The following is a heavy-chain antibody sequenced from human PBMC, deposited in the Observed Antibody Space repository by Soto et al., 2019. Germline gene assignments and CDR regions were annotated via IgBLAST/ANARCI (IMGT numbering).Heavy chain of an antibody. J-gene: IGHJ6*03. D-gene: IGHD5-12*01. Sequence: VQLAQSGAEVKKPGASVKVSCKTSGDSFNDYYIHWVRQAPGQGLEWMGRINPNGGATKYAQKFQGRVTVTRDTSIRTVYMELSSLRSDDTAVYYCARESGGATATLDYYYFYMDVWGKGTTVIVSS. CDR1: GDSFNDYY. CDR2: INPNGGAT. CDR3: ARESGGATATLDYYYFYMDV. V-gene: IGHV1-2*02.